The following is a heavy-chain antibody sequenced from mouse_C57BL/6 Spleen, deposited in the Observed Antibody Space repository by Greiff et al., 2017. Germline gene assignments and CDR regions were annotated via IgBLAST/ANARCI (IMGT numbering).Heavy chain of an antibody. D-gene: IGHD2-4*01. CDR1: GYTFTSYW. V-gene: IGHV1-61*01. Sequence: VQLQQPGAELVRPGSSVKLSCKASGYTFTSYWMDWVKQRPGQGLEWIGNIYPSDSETHYNQKFKDKAKLTVDKSSSPAYMQLISLTSEDSAVYYCARGDYDGGTDYWGQGTSVTVSS. CDR3: ARGDYDGGTDY. CDR2: IYPSDSET. J-gene: IGHJ4*01.